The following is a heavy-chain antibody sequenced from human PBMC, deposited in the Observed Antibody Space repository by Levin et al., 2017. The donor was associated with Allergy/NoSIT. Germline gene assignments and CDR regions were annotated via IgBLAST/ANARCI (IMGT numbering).Heavy chain of an antibody. D-gene: IGHD3-22*01. CDR3: ARTYYYATSGSPTDAFDI. CDR2: TYYRSKWYT. V-gene: IGHV6-1*01. CDR1: GDTVSSKSAA. J-gene: IGHJ3*02. Sequence: SQTLSLTCAISGDTVSSKSAAWNWIRQSPSRGLEWLGRTYYRSKWYTDYAVSVRSRITINPDTSKNQFSLHLNSVTPEDTAVYYCARTYYYATSGSPTDAFDIWGQGTMVTVSS.